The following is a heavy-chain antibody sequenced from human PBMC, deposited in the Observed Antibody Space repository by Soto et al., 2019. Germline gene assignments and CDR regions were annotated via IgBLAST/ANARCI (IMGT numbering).Heavy chain of an antibody. CDR1: GYSFTSYW. CDR3: ARQSFHYYDSSGYPKSPYYYYGMDV. Sequence: GEALKISCEGSGYSFTSYWIGWVRQMPGKGLEWMGIIYPGDSDTRYSPSFQGQVTISADKSISTAYLQWSSLKASDTAMYYCARQSFHYYDSSGYPKSPYYYYGMDVWGQGTTVTVSS. V-gene: IGHV5-51*01. CDR2: IYPGDSDT. D-gene: IGHD3-22*01. J-gene: IGHJ6*02.